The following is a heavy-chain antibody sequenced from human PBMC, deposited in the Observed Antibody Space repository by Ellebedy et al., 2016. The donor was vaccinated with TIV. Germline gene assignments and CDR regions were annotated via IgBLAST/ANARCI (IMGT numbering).Heavy chain of an antibody. D-gene: IGHD3-22*01. CDR2: INPDGSRR. V-gene: IGHV3-74*01. CDR1: GFPFTAYW. Sequence: GESPKISCAASGFPFTAYWLHWVRQAPGKGLVWVSRINPDGSRRDYADSVKGRFTISRDNSQNTLYLQMNSLRVEDTAVYYCARERRGYYAEYWGQGILVTVSS. J-gene: IGHJ4*02. CDR3: ARERRGYYAEY.